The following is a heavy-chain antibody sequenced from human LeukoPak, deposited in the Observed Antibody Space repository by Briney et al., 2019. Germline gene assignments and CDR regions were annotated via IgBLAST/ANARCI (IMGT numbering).Heavy chain of an antibody. J-gene: IGHJ4*02. CDR2: ISYDGSNK. D-gene: IGHD1-26*01. CDR1: GFTFSSYA. V-gene: IGHV3-30-3*01. Sequence: GGSLRLSCAASGFTFSSYAMHWVRQAPGKGLEWVAAISYDGSNKYYADSVKGRFTISRDNSKNTLYLQMNSLRAEDTAVYYCARDPLPDPTYFFDYWGQGTLVTVSS. CDR3: ARDPLPDPTYFFDY.